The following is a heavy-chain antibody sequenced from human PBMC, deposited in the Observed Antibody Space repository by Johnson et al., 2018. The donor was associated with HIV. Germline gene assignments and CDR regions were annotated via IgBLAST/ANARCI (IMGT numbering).Heavy chain of an antibody. Sequence: VQLVESGGGVVQPGRSLRLSCAASGFTFSSYAMHWVRQAPGKGLEWVAVISYDGSNKYYADSVKGRFTISRDNAKNSLSLQMNSLRAEDTAVYYCLRDAFDFRDATGRFGGAGFDIWGQGTVVTVSS. D-gene: IGHD3-16*01. J-gene: IGHJ3*02. V-gene: IGHV3-30-3*01. CDR3: LRDAFDFRDATGRFGGAGFDI. CDR1: GFTFSSYA. CDR2: ISYDGSNK.